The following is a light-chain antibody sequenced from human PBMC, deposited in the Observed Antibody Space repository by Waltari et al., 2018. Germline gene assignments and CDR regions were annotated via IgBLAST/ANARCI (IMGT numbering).Light chain of an antibody. V-gene: IGLV2-14*01. CDR3: SSYTTSSAPGV. J-gene: IGLJ1*01. Sequence: QSALPQPASVSGSPGQSITISCSATHSDVCAYDFVSLYQQHPGKAPHLIIYEVSTRPSWIVKRFSASKSGSTASLTISGLQAEDEADYYCSSYTTSSAPGVFGTGTRVTVL. CDR2: EVS. CDR1: HSDVCAYDF.